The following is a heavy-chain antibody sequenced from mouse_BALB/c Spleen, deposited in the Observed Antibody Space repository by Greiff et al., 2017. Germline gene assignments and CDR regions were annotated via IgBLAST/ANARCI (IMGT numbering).Heavy chain of an antibody. CDR1: GYTFTSYY. J-gene: IGHJ4*01. Sequence: QVQLQQPGAELVKPGASVKLSCKASGYTFTSYYMYWVKQRPGQGLEWIGGINPSNGGTNFNEKFKSKATLTVDKSSSTAYMQLSSLTSEDSAVYYCTRKYDYEYYYAMDYWGQGTSVTVSS. V-gene: IGHV1S81*02. CDR3: TRKYDYEYYYAMDY. D-gene: IGHD2-4*01. CDR2: INPSNGGT.